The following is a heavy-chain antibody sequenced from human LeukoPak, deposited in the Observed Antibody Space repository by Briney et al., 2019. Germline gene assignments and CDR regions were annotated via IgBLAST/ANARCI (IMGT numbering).Heavy chain of an antibody. CDR1: GFTFSSSW. D-gene: IGHD1-14*01. Sequence: GGSLGLSCAASGFTFSSSWMYWVRQAAGKGMLSVSRINSDESITTYADSVKGRFTISRDNAKNTLYLQMNSLRAEDTAVYYCARGLVTGFLDYWGQGTPVSVSS. CDR3: ARGLVTGFLDY. J-gene: IGHJ4*02. V-gene: IGHV3-74*01. CDR2: INSDESIT.